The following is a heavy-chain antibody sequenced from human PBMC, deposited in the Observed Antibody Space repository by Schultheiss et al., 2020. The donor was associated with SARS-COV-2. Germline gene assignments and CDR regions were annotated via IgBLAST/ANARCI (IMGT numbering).Heavy chain of an antibody. CDR3: ARDFLSYYYDSSGSHFDY. V-gene: IGHV3-53*05. CDR1: GFTVSSNY. Sequence: GGSLRLSCAASGFTVSSNYMSWVRQAPGKGLEWVSVIYSGGSTYYADSVKGRFTISRDNSKNTLYLQMNSLRAEDTAVYYCARDFLSYYYDSSGSHFDYWGQGTLVTVSS. D-gene: IGHD3-22*01. J-gene: IGHJ4*02. CDR2: IYSGGST.